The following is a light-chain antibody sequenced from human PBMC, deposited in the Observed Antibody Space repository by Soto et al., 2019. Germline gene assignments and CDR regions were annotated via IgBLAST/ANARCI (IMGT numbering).Light chain of an antibody. Sequence: DIQMTQSPSTLSASVGDRVTITCRASQSISSWLAWYQQKPGKAPKVLIYKASILERGVPSRFSGSGSGTEFTLTISSLQPDDFATYYCQQYNNDLITFGQGTRLEIK. J-gene: IGKJ5*01. CDR2: KAS. V-gene: IGKV1-5*03. CDR3: QQYNNDLIT. CDR1: QSISSW.